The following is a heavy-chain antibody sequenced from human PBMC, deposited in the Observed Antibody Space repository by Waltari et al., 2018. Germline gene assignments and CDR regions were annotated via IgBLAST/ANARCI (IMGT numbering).Heavy chain of an antibody. Sequence: QVQLQESGPGLVKPSETLSLTCTVSGGSISSYYWSWIRQPPGKGLEWIGYIYYSGSTNATPSRIGRVTISVDTDKNQFSRKLSSVSAADTAVDYCGREAPRYDFWSGYSGGKYYFDYWGQGTLVPVSS. D-gene: IGHD3-3*01. J-gene: IGHJ4*02. CDR3: GREAPRYDFWSGYSGGKYYFDY. CDR1: GGSISSYY. V-gene: IGHV4-59*01. CDR2: IYYSGST.